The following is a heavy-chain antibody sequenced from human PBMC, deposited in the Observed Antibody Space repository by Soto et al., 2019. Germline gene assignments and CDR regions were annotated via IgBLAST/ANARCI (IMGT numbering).Heavy chain of an antibody. CDR3: ASVSYGSGSYTLDY. Sequence: PSETLSLTCTVSGGSISSYYWSWIRQPPGKGLEWIGYIYYSGSTNYNPSLKSRVTISVDTSKNQFSLKLSSVTAADTAVYYCASVSYGSGSYTLDYWGQGTLVTVSS. V-gene: IGHV4-59*01. J-gene: IGHJ4*02. D-gene: IGHD3-10*01. CDR2: IYYSGST. CDR1: GGSISSYY.